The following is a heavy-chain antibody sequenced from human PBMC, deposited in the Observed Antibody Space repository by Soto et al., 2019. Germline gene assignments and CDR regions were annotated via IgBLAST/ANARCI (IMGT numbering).Heavy chain of an antibody. V-gene: IGHV3-30*18. CDR3: AKEAPGGWHFFDT. CDR2: ISSDATKK. CDR1: GFTFRTYG. Sequence: QVQLVESGGGVVQPGRSLRLSCAASGFTFRTYGMHWVRQSPGEGLEWVADISSDATKKHYADSVKGRFTISRDNSKNTLYLQMISLRTEDTAVYYCAKEAPGGWHFFDTCGQCTLVTVSS. D-gene: IGHD6-19*01. J-gene: IGHJ4*02.